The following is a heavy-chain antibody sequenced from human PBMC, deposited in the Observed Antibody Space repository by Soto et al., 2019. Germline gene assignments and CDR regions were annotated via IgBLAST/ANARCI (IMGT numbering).Heavy chain of an antibody. Sequence: QVQLQESGPGLVKPSETLSLTCTVSGGSFKSGSYPWSWIRQPPGKGLEWIGYVYHTGRTSYNPSLKSRVSLSMDTSKNQFSLNLDSVTAADTAVYFCARDFAYFDSWGQGTLVTVSS. J-gene: IGHJ4*02. D-gene: IGHD3-3*01. V-gene: IGHV4-61*01. CDR1: GGSFKSGSYP. CDR3: ARDFAYFDS. CDR2: VYHTGRT.